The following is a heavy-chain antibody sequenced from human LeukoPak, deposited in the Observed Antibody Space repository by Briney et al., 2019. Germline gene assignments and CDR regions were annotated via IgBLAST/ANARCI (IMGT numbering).Heavy chain of an antibody. CDR1: GFTFSSYA. CDR3: AKDPQDVVLRYFDWLSPPSDFDY. Sequence: GGSLRLSCAASGFTFSSYAMSWVRQAPGKGLEWVSAISGSGGSTYYADSVKGRFTISRDNSKNTLYLQMNSLRAEDTAVYYCAKDPQDVVLRYFDWLSPPSDFDYWGQGTLVTVSS. CDR2: ISGSGGST. D-gene: IGHD3-9*01. J-gene: IGHJ4*02. V-gene: IGHV3-23*01.